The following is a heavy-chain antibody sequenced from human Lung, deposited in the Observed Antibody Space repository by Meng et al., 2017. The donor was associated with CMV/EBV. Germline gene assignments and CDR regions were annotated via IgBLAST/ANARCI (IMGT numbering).Heavy chain of an antibody. CDR1: GFTFSSYS. Sequence: GESLKISCAASGFTFSSYSMNWVRQAPGKGLEWVSSISSSSSYIYYADSVKGRFTISRDNAKNSLYLQMNSLRAEDTAVYYCARDPGYCSSTSCRGVYWGQGTLVTVSS. D-gene: IGHD2-2*03. CDR2: ISSSSSYI. J-gene: IGHJ4*02. V-gene: IGHV3-21*01. CDR3: ARDPGYCSSTSCRGVY.